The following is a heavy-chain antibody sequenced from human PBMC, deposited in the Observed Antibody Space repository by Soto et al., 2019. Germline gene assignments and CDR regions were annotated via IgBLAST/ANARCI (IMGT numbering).Heavy chain of an antibody. CDR3: ARGNFFYGMDD. CDR1: GFMFSDHY. Sequence: QVQLVESGGGLVKPGGSLRLSCAASGFMFSDHYMTWIRQAPGKGLEWVSYISGSSNAIYYADSLKGRFTISRDNAKNSLYLQLKSLRAADTAVYYCARGNFFYGMDDLGQGTTVTVAS. CDR2: ISGSSNAI. J-gene: IGHJ6*02. V-gene: IGHV3-11*01.